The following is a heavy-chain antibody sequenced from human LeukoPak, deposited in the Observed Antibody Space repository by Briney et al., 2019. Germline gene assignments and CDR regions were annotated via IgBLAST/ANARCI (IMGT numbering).Heavy chain of an antibody. J-gene: IGHJ4*02. V-gene: IGHV3-7*05. CDR1: GFTFSSCW. Sequence: PGGSLRLSCAASGFTFSSCWMCWVRQIPGKGLEWVANIKQDGSETHYVDSVKGRFTISRDNSKNSLFLQMNSLRAEDTAVYYCARLSGMGSNWGRDYWGQGTLVTVSS. CDR2: IKQDGSET. CDR3: ARLSGMGSNWGRDY. D-gene: IGHD7-27*01.